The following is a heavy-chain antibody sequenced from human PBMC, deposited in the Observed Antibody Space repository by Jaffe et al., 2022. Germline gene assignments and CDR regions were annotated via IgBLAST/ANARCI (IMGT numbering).Heavy chain of an antibody. V-gene: IGHV4-34*01. CDR2: INHSGST. Sequence: QVQLQQWGAGLLKPSETLSLTCAVYGGSFSGYYWSWIRQPPGKGLEWIGEINHSGSTNYNPSLKSRVTISVDTSKNQFSLKLSSVTAADTAVYYCARGVDIVVVPAAMGHYMDVWGKGTTVTVSS. CDR3: ARGVDIVVVPAAMGHYMDV. CDR1: GGSFSGYY. J-gene: IGHJ6*03. D-gene: IGHD2-2*01.